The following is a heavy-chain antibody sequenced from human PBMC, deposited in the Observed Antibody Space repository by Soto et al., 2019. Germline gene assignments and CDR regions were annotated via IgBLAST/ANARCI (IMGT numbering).Heavy chain of an antibody. J-gene: IGHJ6*02. CDR1: GFTFSSYA. CDR2: ISYDGSNK. Sequence: GGSLRLSCAASGFTFSSYAMHWVRQAPGKGLEWVAVISYDGSNKYYADSVKGRFTISRDNSKNTLYLQMNSLRAEDTAVYYCARAPQLRYFDWLFVPNGGGMDVWGQGTTVTVSS. CDR3: ARAPQLRYFDWLFVPNGGGMDV. V-gene: IGHV3-30-3*01. D-gene: IGHD3-9*01.